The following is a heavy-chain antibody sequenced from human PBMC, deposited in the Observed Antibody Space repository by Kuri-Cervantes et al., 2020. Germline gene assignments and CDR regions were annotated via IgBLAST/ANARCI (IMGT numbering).Heavy chain of an antibody. CDR1: GYTLTELS. V-gene: IGHV1-24*01. J-gene: IGHJ6*02. D-gene: IGHD5-24*01. CDR3: ARLAMRWYGPAYYYYGMDV. Sequence: ASVKVSCKVSGYTLTELSMHWVRQAPGKGLEWMGGFDPEDGETIYAQKFQGRVTMTRNTSISTAYMELSSLRSEDTAVYYCARLAMRWYGPAYYYYGMDVWGQGTTVTVSS. CDR2: FDPEDGET.